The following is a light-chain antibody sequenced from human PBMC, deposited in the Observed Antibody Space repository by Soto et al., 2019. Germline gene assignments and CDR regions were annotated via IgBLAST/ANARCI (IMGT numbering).Light chain of an antibody. CDR1: QSISSW. Sequence: DIQMTQSPSTLSASVGDRVTITCRASQSISSWLAWYQQKPGKAPKFLIYDASSLESGVTSRFSGSGSGTEFTLTISSLQPDDFATYYCQQYNNYPRTFGQGTKVEIK. CDR2: DAS. V-gene: IGKV1-5*01. CDR3: QQYNNYPRT. J-gene: IGKJ2*01.